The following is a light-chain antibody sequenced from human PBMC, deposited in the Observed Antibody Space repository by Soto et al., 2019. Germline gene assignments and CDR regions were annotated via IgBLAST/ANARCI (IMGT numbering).Light chain of an antibody. CDR1: QSIVSS. CDR3: QQSYTTPLT. Sequence: DIQMTQSPSSLSTSVGDRVTITCRASQSIVSSLNWYQQKPGEAPKLLIYAASSLQSGVPSRFSGSGAGTDFTLTISSLQPEDFATYFCQQSYTTPLTFGGGTKGEIK. J-gene: IGKJ4*01. V-gene: IGKV1-39*01. CDR2: AAS.